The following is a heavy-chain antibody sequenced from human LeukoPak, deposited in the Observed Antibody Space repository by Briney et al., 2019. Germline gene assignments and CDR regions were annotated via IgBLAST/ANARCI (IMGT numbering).Heavy chain of an antibody. CDR1: GGSISSYY. CDR3: ASGIQLWLYGY. V-gene: IGHV4-59*08. CDR2: IYYSGST. J-gene: IGHJ4*02. D-gene: IGHD5-18*01. Sequence: PSETLSLTCTVSGGSISSYYWSWIRQPPGKGLEWMGYIYYSGSTNYNPSLKSRVTISVDTSKNQFSLKLSSVTAADTAVYYCASGIQLWLYGYWGQGTLVTVSS.